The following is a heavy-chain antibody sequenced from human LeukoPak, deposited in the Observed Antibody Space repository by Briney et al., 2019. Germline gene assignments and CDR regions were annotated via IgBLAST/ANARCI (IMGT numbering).Heavy chain of an antibody. CDR2: INGDGSIT. Sequence: GGSLRLSCATSGFTFGSYWVHWVRQAPGKGLVWVSRINGDGSITSYADSVKGRFTISRDNAKNTLFLQMNSLRAEDTAVYYCARGSTLDRGLVYYWGQGTLVTVSS. J-gene: IGHJ4*02. D-gene: IGHD3-10*01. CDR1: GFTFGSYW. V-gene: IGHV3-74*01. CDR3: ARGSTLDRGLVYY.